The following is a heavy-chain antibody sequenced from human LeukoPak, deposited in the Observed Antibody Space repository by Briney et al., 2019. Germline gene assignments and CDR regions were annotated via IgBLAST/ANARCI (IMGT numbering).Heavy chain of an antibody. CDR1: GGSINSNNL. D-gene: IGHD3-3*01. Sequence: SETLSLTCAVSGGSINSNNLWSWVRQSPAKGLEWIGEIFPSGTANYNPSLKSRVTISVDKSKNQFSLRLSSVTAADTAVYYCARDGYYDFWSGYYQTVHAFDIWGQGTMVTVSS. V-gene: IGHV4-4*02. CDR2: IFPSGTA. J-gene: IGHJ3*02. CDR3: ARDGYYDFWSGYYQTVHAFDI.